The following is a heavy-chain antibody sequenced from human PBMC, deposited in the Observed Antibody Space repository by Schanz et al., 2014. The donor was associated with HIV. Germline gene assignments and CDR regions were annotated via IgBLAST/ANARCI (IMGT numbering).Heavy chain of an antibody. D-gene: IGHD3-3*01. V-gene: IGHV3-9*01. J-gene: IGHJ3*01. Sequence: EVQLVESGGGLVQPGRSLRLSCAASGFTFDDYAMHWVRQAPGKGLEWVSGITWNSGSKGYEDSVKGRLTISRDNDKNLMYMKMKSMRDEEKELYYCAKGESRLIWNVFDVWGQGTMVTVSS. CDR3: AKGESRLIWNVFDV. CDR1: GFTFDDYA. CDR2: ITWNSGSK.